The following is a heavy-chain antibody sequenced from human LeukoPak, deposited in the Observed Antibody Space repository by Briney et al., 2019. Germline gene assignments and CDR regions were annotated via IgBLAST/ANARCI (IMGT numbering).Heavy chain of an antibody. Sequence: GGSLGLSCTVSGFTFGDYTMSWFRQAPGKGLEWVGFIRSKAYGGTTEYATSVKGRFSISTDDSKSIAYLQMNSLKTEDTAIYYCARKDGDIWGQGTMVTVSS. V-gene: IGHV3-49*03. CDR1: GFTFGDYT. CDR2: IRSKAYGGTT. CDR3: ARKDGDI. J-gene: IGHJ3*02.